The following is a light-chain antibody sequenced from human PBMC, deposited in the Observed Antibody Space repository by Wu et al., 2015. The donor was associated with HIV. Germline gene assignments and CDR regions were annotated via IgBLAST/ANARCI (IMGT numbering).Light chain of an antibody. Sequence: IQLTQSPSSLSASIGDRVTITCRASQDIATYLAWYQQIPGKAPRVLIYDASTLQTGVSSRFSGSGSGAEFTLSISGLQREDFAVYYCQQLNSFPLTFGHGARLEIK. CDR2: DAS. CDR3: QQLNSFPLT. J-gene: IGKJ5*01. CDR1: QDIATY. V-gene: IGKV1-9*01.